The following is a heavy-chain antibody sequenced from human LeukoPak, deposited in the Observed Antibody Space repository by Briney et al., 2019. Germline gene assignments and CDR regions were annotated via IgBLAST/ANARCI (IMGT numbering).Heavy chain of an antibody. D-gene: IGHD4-23*01. CDR2: IYSGGST. Sequence: GGSLRLSCAASGFTFSSYAIHWVRQAPGKGLEWVSVIYSGGSTYYADSVKGRFTISRDNSKNTLYLQMNSLRAEDTAVYYCARAKMTTVVYAYYMDVWGKGTTVTVSS. CDR3: ARAKMTTVVYAYYMDV. J-gene: IGHJ6*03. V-gene: IGHV3-53*01. CDR1: GFTFSSYA.